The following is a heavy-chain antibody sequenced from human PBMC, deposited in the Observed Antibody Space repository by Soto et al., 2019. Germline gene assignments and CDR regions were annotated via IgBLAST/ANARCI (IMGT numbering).Heavy chain of an antibody. CDR3: ARGGSLYYYYGIDV. D-gene: IGHD3-16*01. V-gene: IGHV3-53*01. CDR2: IDSGGDT. J-gene: IGHJ6*02. Sequence: GWSLRLSCAASVFSIINNYMTWVRQAPGKGLEWVSLIDSGGDTYYADSVKGRFTLSRDISKNILYLQMNSLRAEDTAVYNCARGGSLYYYYGIDVWGQGTTVTVSS. CDR1: VFSIINNY.